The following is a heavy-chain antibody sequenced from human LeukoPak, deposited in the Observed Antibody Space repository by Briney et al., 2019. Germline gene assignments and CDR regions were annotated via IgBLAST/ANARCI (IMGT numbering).Heavy chain of an antibody. J-gene: IGHJ4*02. D-gene: IGHD6-19*01. CDR2: ISWNSGSI. Sequence: PGGSLRLSCAASGFTFDDYAMHWVRQAPGKGLEWVSGISWNSGSIGYADSVKGRFTISRDNAKNSLYLQMNSLRAEDMALYYCAKDPRPVAGDLPTNWGQGTLVTVSS. CDR1: GFTFDDYA. CDR3: AKDPRPVAGDLPTN. V-gene: IGHV3-9*03.